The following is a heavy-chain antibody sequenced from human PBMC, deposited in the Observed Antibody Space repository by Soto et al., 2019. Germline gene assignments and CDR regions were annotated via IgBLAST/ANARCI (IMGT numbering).Heavy chain of an antibody. CDR2: VSGDNANT. CDR1: GYTFSSHG. J-gene: IGHJ6*02. Sequence: QVQLVQSGAEVKKPGTSVKVSCTASGYTFSSHGISWVRQAPGQGLQWIGWVSGDNANTNYAQSLQGRVTMTRNTSTTTAYMELSSLRSEDTAVYYCAREISYGLDVWGQGTTVTVSS. V-gene: IGHV1-18*01. CDR3: AREISYGLDV.